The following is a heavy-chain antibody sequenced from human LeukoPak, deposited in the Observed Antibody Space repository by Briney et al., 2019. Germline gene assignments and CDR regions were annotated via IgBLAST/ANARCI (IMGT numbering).Heavy chain of an antibody. CDR2: INPSSGGT. CDR1: GYTFIAYY. V-gene: IGHV1-2*02. D-gene: IGHD3-22*01. Sequence: ASVKVSCRASGYTFIAYYMHWVRQAPGQGLEWMGWINPSSGGTNYAQKFQGRVTMTWDTSIDTAYMELTRLRSDDTAVYYCARAKPYDNNGYSPELRYWGQGTLVTVSS. J-gene: IGHJ4*02. CDR3: ARAKPYDNNGYSPELRY.